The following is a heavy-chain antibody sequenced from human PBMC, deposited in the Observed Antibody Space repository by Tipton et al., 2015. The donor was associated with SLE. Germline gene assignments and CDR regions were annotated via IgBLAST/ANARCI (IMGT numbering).Heavy chain of an antibody. CDR1: GGSFNGYF. V-gene: IGHV4-34*12. J-gene: IGHJ4*02. D-gene: IGHD2-2*01. CDR2: IIHSGVT. Sequence: LRLSCAVYGGSFNGYFWTWIRQPPGKGLEWIAEIIHSGVTNYNPSLRSRVTISVDMSKNQVSLRLNSVTAADTAVYYCARVAPAEVFDYWGQGTLVTVSS. CDR3: ARVAPAEVFDY.